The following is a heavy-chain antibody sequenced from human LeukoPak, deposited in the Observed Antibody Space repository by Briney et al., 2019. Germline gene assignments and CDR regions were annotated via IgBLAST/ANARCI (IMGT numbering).Heavy chain of an antibody. J-gene: IGHJ4*02. V-gene: IGHV3-21*01. CDR1: GFTFSSYS. Sequence: PGGSLRLSCAAPGFTFSSYSMNWVRQAPGKGLEWVSSISSSSSYIYYADSVKGRFTISRDNAKNSLYLQMNSLRAEDTAVYYCAKDLEGATFFDYWGQGTLVTVSS. CDR3: AKDLEGATFFDY. D-gene: IGHD1-26*01. CDR2: ISSSSSYI.